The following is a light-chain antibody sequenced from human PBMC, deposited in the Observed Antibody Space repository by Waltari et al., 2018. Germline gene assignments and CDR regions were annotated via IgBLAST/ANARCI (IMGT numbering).Light chain of an antibody. CDR1: SSDVGGSNY. Sequence: QSALTQPASVSGSPGQAITISCTGTSSDVGGSNYVSWYQQHPGKAPRLMLYGVSNRPSGVSNRFSGSKSGNTASLTISGVQADDEADYYCTSYTGSSAVVFGGGTKLTVL. CDR2: GVS. J-gene: IGLJ2*01. CDR3: TSYTGSSAVV. V-gene: IGLV2-14*03.